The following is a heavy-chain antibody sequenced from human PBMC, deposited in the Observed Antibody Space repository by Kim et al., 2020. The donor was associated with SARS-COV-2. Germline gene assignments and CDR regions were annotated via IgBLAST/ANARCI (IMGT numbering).Heavy chain of an antibody. CDR1: GGSISSSTYY. Sequence: SETLSLTCTVSGGSISSSTYYWGSIRQPPGKGLEWIATIYYSGRTFYNPSLKSRVTISVDTSKDQFSLKLSSVTAADTAVYYCARVGYRNGYSTYVDYWG. D-gene: IGHD5-18*01. J-gene: IGHJ4*01. CDR2: IYYSGRT. V-gene: IGHV4-39*01. CDR3: ARVGYRNGYSTYVDY.